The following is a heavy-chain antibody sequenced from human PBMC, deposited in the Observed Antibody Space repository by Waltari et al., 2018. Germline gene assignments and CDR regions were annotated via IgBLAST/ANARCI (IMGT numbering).Heavy chain of an antibody. Sequence: EVQLVESGGGWVQPGGSLKLPGAASGFAFRGSAMPWVRQASGKGLEWVGRIRSKANSYATAYAASVKGRFTISRDDSKNTAYLQMNSLKTEDTAVYYCTSGSYYRMDVWGQGTTVTVSS. J-gene: IGHJ6*02. CDR2: IRSKANSYAT. CDR1: GFAFRGSA. D-gene: IGHD1-26*01. V-gene: IGHV3-73*02. CDR3: TSGSYYRMDV.